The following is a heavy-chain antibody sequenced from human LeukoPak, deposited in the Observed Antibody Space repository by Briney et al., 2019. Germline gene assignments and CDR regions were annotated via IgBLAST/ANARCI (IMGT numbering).Heavy chain of an antibody. CDR1: GGSISSSSYY. V-gene: IGHV4-39*07. Sequence: SETLSLTCTVSGGSISSSSYYWGWIRQPPGKGLEWIGSIYYSGSTYYNPSLKSRVTILVDTSKNQFSLKLSSVTAADTAVYYCARGRSYYDFWSGPRRGYYYYMDVWGKGTTVTVSS. CDR3: ARGRSYYDFWSGPRRGYYYYMDV. CDR2: IYYSGST. D-gene: IGHD3-3*01. J-gene: IGHJ6*03.